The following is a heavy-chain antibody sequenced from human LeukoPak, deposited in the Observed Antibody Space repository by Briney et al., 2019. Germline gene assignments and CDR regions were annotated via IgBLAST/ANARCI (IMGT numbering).Heavy chain of an antibody. V-gene: IGHV3-23*01. J-gene: IGHJ4*02. CDR1: GFTFNTHA. D-gene: IGHD3-9*01. CDR2: VSDTGDLR. CDR3: VKGGLRSGYSFED. Sequence: GGSLRLSCAASGFTFNTHAISWVRQAPAKGLDWVAAVSDTGDLRYSANSLKGRFAISRDNSKNTAFLQMYSLRAEDTALYYCVKGGLRSGYSFEDWGQGTLVSVSS.